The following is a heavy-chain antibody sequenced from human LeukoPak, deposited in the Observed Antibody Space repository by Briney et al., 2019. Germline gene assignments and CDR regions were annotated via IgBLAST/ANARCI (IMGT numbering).Heavy chain of an antibody. CDR2: VNRDGSET. Sequence: GGSLRLSCAASGFAFSSHWMPWVRQVPGRGPEWVANVNRDGSETYYLDSVKGRFTISKDNAKNSLYLQMNSLRAEDTALYHCARNNGMDVWGQGTTVIVSS. CDR1: GFAFSSHW. J-gene: IGHJ6*02. V-gene: IGHV3-7*03. CDR3: ARNNGMDV.